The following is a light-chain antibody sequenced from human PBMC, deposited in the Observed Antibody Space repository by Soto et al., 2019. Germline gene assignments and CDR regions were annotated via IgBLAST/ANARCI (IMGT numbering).Light chain of an antibody. CDR3: QQYGSSPRT. V-gene: IGKV3-20*01. Sequence: IVMTQSPATLSVSPGERATLSCRASQSRGGSLAWYQQKPGQAPRLLIYGASSRATGIPDRFSGSGSGTDFTLTISRLEPEDFAVYYCQQYGSSPRTFGQGTKVDIK. CDR1: QSRGGS. J-gene: IGKJ1*01. CDR2: GAS.